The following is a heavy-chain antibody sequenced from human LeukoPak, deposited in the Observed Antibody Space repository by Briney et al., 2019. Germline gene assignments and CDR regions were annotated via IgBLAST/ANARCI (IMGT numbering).Heavy chain of an antibody. CDR2: IYSDNT. D-gene: IGHD4/OR15-4a*01. J-gene: IGHJ4*02. V-gene: IGHV3-53*01. Sequence: GGSLRLSCAASGFTFDDYAMHWVRQAPGKGLEWVSFIYSDNTHYSDSVKGRFTISRDNSKNTLYLQMNSLRAEDTAVYYCARRAGAYSHPYDYWGQGTLVTVSS. CDR3: ARRAGAYSHPYDY. CDR1: GFTFDDYA.